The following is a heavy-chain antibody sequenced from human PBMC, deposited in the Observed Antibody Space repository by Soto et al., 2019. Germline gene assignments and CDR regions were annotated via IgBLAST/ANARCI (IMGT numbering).Heavy chain of an antibody. CDR3: ARANGYNYYYYMDV. Sequence: EVQLVESGGGLVQPGGSLRLSCAASGFTFSSYAMHWVRQAPGKGLEYVSAISSNGGSTYYANSVKGRFTISRDNSKKTLYLQMGSLRAEDMAVYYCARANGYNYYYYMDVWGKGTTVTVSS. D-gene: IGHD3-22*01. V-gene: IGHV3-64*01. J-gene: IGHJ6*03. CDR1: GFTFSSYA. CDR2: ISSNGGST.